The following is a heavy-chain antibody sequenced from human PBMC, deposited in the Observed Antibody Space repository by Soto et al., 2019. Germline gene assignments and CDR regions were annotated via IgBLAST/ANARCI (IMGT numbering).Heavy chain of an antibody. D-gene: IGHD7-27*01. CDR2: ISYDGSHK. J-gene: IGHJ6*02. CDR3: ARDLRNRGESCVRNMDV. V-gene: IGHV3-30-3*01. Sequence: QEQLVESGGGVVQPGGSLRLSCTASGFTFSTYAIHWVRQAPGKGLEWVAVISYDGSHKYYADAVEGRFTISRDNSKNPLYLQMTGLIAEYTAVYYCARDLRNRGESCVRNMDVWGQGPTVTVSS. CDR1: GFTFSTYA.